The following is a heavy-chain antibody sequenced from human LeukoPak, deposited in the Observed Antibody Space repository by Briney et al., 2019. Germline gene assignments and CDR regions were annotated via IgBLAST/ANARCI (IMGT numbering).Heavy chain of an antibody. CDR1: GYTFTGYY. CDR3: ARDSSIAARPGTFDY. CDR2: INPNSGGT. J-gene: IGHJ4*02. D-gene: IGHD6-6*01. Sequence: ASVKVSCKASGYTFTGYYMHWVRQAPGQGPEWMGWINPNSGGTNYAQKFQGRVTMTRDTSISTAYMELSRLRSDDTAVYYCARDSSIAARPGTFDYWGQGTLVTVSS. V-gene: IGHV1-2*02.